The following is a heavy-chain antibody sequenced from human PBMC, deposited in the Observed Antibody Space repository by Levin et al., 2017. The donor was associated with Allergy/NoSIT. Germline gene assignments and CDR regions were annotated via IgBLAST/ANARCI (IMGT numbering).Heavy chain of an antibody. Sequence: TGGSLRLSCTASGFTFGDYAMSWFRQAPGKGLEWVGFIRSKAYGGTTEYAASVRGRFTISRDDSKSVAYLQMTSLKTEDTAIYYCSTDEYGLDLFSYAGDYWGQGTLVTVSS. CDR1: GFTFGDYA. J-gene: IGHJ4*02. V-gene: IGHV3-49*03. CDR2: IRSKAYGGTT. CDR3: STDEYGLDLFSYAGDY. D-gene: IGHD3-10*01.